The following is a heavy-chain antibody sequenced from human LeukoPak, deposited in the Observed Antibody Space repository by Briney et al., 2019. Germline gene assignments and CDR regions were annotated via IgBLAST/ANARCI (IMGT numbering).Heavy chain of an antibody. CDR1: GFTFSSYG. V-gene: IGHV3-30*18. D-gene: IGHD3-10*01. Sequence: GRSLRLSGAASGFTFSSYGMHWVRQAPGKGLEWVAVISYDGSNKYYADSVKGRFTISRDNSKNTLYLQMNSLRAEDTAVYYCAKDMLVTMVRGEMAYGMDVWGQGTTVTVSS. CDR2: ISYDGSNK. CDR3: AKDMLVTMVRGEMAYGMDV. J-gene: IGHJ6*02.